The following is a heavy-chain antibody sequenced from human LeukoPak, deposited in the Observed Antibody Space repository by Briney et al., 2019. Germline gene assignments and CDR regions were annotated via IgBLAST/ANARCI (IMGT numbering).Heavy chain of an antibody. CDR2: IYYSGST. J-gene: IGHJ5*02. V-gene: IGHV4-39*01. CDR3: ARANDIVVVPAAINWFDP. Sequence: PSETLSLTCTVSVGSISSSSYCWGWIRQPPGKGLEWIGSIYYSGSTYYNPSLKSRVTISVDTSKNQFSLKLSSVTAADTAVYYCARANDIVVVPAAINWFDPWGQGTLVTVSS. D-gene: IGHD2-2*02. CDR1: VGSISSSSYC.